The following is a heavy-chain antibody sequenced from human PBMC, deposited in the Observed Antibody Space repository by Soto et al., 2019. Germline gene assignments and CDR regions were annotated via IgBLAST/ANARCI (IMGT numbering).Heavy chain of an antibody. CDR3: ASPLKVGGMDV. Sequence: PGESLKISCKGSGYRFANYWIGWVRQMPGKGLECMGIIYPGDSDTRYSPSFQGQVTISVDKSISTAYLQWSSLKASDTAIYYCASPLKVGGMDVWGQGTTVTVSS. CDR2: IYPGDSDT. CDR1: GYRFANYW. J-gene: IGHJ6*02. V-gene: IGHV5-51*01.